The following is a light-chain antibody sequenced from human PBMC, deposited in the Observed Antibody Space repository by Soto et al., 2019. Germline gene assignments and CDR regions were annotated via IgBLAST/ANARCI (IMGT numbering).Light chain of an antibody. CDR2: GVT. J-gene: IGLJ2*01. CDR1: SSDVRDLNY. CDR3: TSYTESSTLVV. Sequence: QSALTQPAAVSGSPGQSITISCTGTSSDVRDLNYVSWYQQHPGNAPKLMIYGVTNRPSGVSNRFSGSESGNTASLTISGLQAEDEADYYCTSYTESSTLVVFGGGTKVTVL. V-gene: IGLV2-14*01.